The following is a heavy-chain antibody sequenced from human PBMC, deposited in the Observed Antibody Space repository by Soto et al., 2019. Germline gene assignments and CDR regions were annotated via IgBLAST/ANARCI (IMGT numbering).Heavy chain of an antibody. CDR1: GDTFGTYA. CDR2: IIPVFDKP. Sequence: QVQLVQSGAELKKPGSSVKVSCTASGDTFGTYAISWVRQAPGQGLEWMGAIIPVFDKPHYAQKFQGRVKISADKSTDPAFLELSGLRYEDTAGYYCAILPWTLSLQIPDFVRGQGTLLTVSS. CDR3: AILPWTLSLQIPDFV. V-gene: IGHV1-69*06. D-gene: IGHD2-15*01. J-gene: IGHJ4*02.